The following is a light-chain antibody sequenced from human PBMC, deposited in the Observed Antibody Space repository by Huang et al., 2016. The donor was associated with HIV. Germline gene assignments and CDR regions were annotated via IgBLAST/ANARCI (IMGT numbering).Light chain of an antibody. CDR3: QQSFDTLYT. CDR2: TAS. CDR1: QNINPY. V-gene: IGKV1-39*01. Sequence: DIQMTQSPSSLSASIGDRVTITCRASQNINPYLNWYQWKPGKPPKLLIYTASNLQSGVPSRFSGSGSGTTFTLTISRLQPEDFATYFCQQSFDTLYTFGLGTRLEI. J-gene: IGKJ2*01.